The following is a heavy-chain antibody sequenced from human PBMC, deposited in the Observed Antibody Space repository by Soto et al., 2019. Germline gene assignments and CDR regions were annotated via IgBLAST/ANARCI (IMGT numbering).Heavy chain of an antibody. CDR1: GYTFTNYG. CDR3: ARSGYSSGWYHWYFDF. Sequence: QVQLVQSGAEVKKPGASVKVSCKASGYTFTNYGVHWVRQAPGQRLEWMGWINVGHGSTKYSQKFQGRVTITRDTAARAAFMELSSLRSEDTAVYYCARSGYSSGWYHWYFDFWGRGTLVTVSS. J-gene: IGHJ2*01. D-gene: IGHD6-19*01. CDR2: INVGHGST. V-gene: IGHV1-3*01.